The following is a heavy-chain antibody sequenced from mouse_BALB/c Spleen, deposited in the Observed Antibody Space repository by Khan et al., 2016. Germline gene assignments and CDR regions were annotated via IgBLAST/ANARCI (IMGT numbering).Heavy chain of an antibody. CDR2: IDPANGNT. Sequence: VRLQQSGAELVKPGASVKLSCTASGFNIKDTYMHWVKQRPEQGLEWIGRIDPANGNTKYDPKFQGKATITADTSSNTAYLQLSSLTSEDTAVYYCARGGVRRFYAMDYWGQGTSVTVSS. CDR1: GFNIKDTY. V-gene: IGHV14-3*02. J-gene: IGHJ4*01. D-gene: IGHD2-14*01. CDR3: ARGGVRRFYAMDY.